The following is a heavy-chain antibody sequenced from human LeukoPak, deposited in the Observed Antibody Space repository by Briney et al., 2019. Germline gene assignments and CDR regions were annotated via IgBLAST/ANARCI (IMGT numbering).Heavy chain of an antibody. CDR2: ISWNSGSI. Sequence: PGGSLRLSCAASGFTFDDYAMHWVRHAPGKGLEWVSGISWNSGSIGYADSVKGRFTISRDNAKNSLYLRMNSLRAEDTALYYCAKGGVVTPDYFDYWGQGTLVTVSS. D-gene: IGHD4-23*01. J-gene: IGHJ4*02. CDR3: AKGGVVTPDYFDY. CDR1: GFTFDDYA. V-gene: IGHV3-9*01.